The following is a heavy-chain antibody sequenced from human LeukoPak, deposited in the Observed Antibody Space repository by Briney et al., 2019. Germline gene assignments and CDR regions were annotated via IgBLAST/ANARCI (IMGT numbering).Heavy chain of an antibody. Sequence: SETLSLTCTVSGGSISSSSYYWGWIRQPPGKGLEWIGGIYYSGSTYYNPSLKSRVTISVDTSKNQFSLKLSSVTAADTAVYYCGLSSGYFLWGAFDIWGQGTMVTVSS. V-gene: IGHV4-39*01. D-gene: IGHD3-22*01. CDR1: GGSISSSSYY. CDR3: GLSSGYFLWGAFDI. CDR2: IYYSGST. J-gene: IGHJ3*02.